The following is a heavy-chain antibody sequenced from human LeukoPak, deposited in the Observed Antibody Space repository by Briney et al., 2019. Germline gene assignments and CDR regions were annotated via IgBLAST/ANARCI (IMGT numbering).Heavy chain of an antibody. Sequence: PGGSLRLSCAASGFTFSSYSMNWVRQAPGKGLEWVGRIKSKTDGGTTDYAAPVKGRFTISRDDSKNTLYLQMNSLRSEDTAVYYCATSGSDYYYYMDVWGKGTTVTVSS. CDR3: ATSGSDYYYYMDV. J-gene: IGHJ6*03. CDR2: IKSKTDGGTT. V-gene: IGHV3-15*01. CDR1: GFTFSSYS.